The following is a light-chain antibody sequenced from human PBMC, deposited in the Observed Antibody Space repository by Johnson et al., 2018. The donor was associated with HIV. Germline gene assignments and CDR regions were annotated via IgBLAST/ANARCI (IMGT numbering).Light chain of an antibody. CDR2: END. Sequence: QAVLTQPPSVSAAPGQRVTISCSGRGSNIGSHYVSWYQQLPGTAPKLLIFENDKRPSGIPDRFSGSKSGTSATLGITGLQAGDEADYYCGTWGGVFGTGTKVTVL. CDR3: GTWGGV. CDR1: GSNIGSHY. J-gene: IGLJ1*01. V-gene: IGLV1-51*02.